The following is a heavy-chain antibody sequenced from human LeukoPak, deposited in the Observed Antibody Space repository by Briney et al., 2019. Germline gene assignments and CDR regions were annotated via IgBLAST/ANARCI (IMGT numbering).Heavy chain of an antibody. D-gene: IGHD2-21*01. J-gene: IGHJ4*02. V-gene: IGHV3-30*03. CDR3: ARGASGAYCVDY. Sequence: GSLRPSFAASGFPFSSYGMHWVRQAPGKGLEWVAVISYDGSNKYYADSVMGRFTISRDNSKNTLYLQMNSLRAEDTAVYYCARGASGAYCVDYWGQGTLVTVSS. CDR2: ISYDGSNK. CDR1: GFPFSSYG.